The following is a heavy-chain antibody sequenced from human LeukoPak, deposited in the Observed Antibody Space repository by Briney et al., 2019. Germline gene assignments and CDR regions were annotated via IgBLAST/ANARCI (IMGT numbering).Heavy chain of an antibody. CDR1: GLTFSSYA. V-gene: IGHV3-30-3*01. J-gene: IGHJ4*02. CDR2: ISYDGSNK. CDR3: ARDTSYHFDY. Sequence: PGGSLRLSCAAFGLTFSSYAMHWVRQAPGKGLEWVAVISYDGSNKYYADSVKGRFTISRDNSKNTLYLQMNSLRAEDTAVYYCARDTSYHFDYWGQGTLVTVSS.